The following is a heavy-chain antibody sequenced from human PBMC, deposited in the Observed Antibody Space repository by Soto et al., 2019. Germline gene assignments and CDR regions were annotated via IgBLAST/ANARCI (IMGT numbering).Heavy chain of an antibody. Sequence: GGSLRLSCVASGFTFSNAWMTWVRQAPGKGLGWVGLIKSKIDGGTIDYAAPVKGRFSMSRDDSKNSLYLQMDSLKAEDTGVYYCTTHKQGGYRVPFGPIDYWGQGTLVTVSS. D-gene: IGHD3-10*01. CDR2: IKSKIDGGTI. V-gene: IGHV3-15*01. CDR3: TTHKQGGYRVPFGPIDY. J-gene: IGHJ4*02. CDR1: GFTFSNAW.